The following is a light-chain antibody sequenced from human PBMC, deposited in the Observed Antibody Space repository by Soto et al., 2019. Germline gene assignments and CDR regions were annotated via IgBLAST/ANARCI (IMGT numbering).Light chain of an antibody. J-gene: IGKJ1*01. CDR1: QSVNNRY. V-gene: IGKV3-20*01. CDR2: GAS. Sequence: EIVLTQSPGTLSLSPGERDTLSCRASQSVNNRYLAWYQQKPGQAPRLPIYGASSRATGILDRFSGSGSGTDFTLTISGLEPEDFAVYYCEQYGGSPRTFAQGTKVDIK. CDR3: EQYGGSPRT.